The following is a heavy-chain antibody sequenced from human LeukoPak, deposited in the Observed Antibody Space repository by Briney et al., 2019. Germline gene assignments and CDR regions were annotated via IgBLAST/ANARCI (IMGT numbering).Heavy chain of an antibody. CDR3: TRRFYGSGSDNFDY. CDR1: GFTFSGSA. Sequence: GGSLKLSCAASGFTFSGSAMHWVRQASGKGLEWVGRIRSKANSYATAYAASVKGRFTISRDDSKNTAYLQMNSLKTEDTAVYYCTRRFYGSGSDNFDYWGQGTLVTVSS. V-gene: IGHV3-73*01. J-gene: IGHJ4*02. D-gene: IGHD3-10*01. CDR2: IRSKANSYAT.